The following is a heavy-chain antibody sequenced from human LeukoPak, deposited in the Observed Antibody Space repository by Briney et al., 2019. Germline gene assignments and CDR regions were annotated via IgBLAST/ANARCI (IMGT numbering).Heavy chain of an antibody. CDR1: GFTLSNYA. D-gene: IGHD5-24*01. CDR2: LGTAGDT. V-gene: IGHV3-13*01. J-gene: IGHJ4*02. Sequence: GGSLRLSCAASGFTLSNYAMRWVRQPAGEGLEWVSALGTAGDTFYPGSVKGRFTISRDNVKKSLFLQMNSLRAEDTAVYYCARQNTPHGNFDYWGQGTLVTVSS. CDR3: ARQNTPHGNFDY.